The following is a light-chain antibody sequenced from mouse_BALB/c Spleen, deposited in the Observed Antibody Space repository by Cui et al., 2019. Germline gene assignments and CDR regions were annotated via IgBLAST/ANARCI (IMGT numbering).Light chain of an antibody. CDR2: DTS. J-gene: IGKJ2*01. CDR1: SSASY. Sequence: QIVLTQSPAIMSASPGEKVTMTCSASSSASYMHWYQQKSGTSPKRWIYDTSKLASGVPARFSGSGSGTSYSLTISSMEAEDAATYYCQQWSSNPPTFGGGTKLEIK. V-gene: IGKV4-59*01. CDR3: QQWSSNPPT.